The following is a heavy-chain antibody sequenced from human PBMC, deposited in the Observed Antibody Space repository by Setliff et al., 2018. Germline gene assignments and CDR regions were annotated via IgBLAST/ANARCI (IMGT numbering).Heavy chain of an antibody. Sequence: GGSLRLSCEASGFTLNNAWISWVRQAPGKGLEWVGRIKSEADGGTSDYGTPVKGRFTISRDDSKNTLYLQMNSLKPEDTAVYYCATPVFHTTGWFGYHGMDVWSQGTTVTVSS. CDR2: IKSEADGGTS. J-gene: IGHJ6*02. CDR1: GFTLNNAW. CDR3: ATPVFHTTGWFGYHGMDV. D-gene: IGHD6-19*01. V-gene: IGHV3-15*01.